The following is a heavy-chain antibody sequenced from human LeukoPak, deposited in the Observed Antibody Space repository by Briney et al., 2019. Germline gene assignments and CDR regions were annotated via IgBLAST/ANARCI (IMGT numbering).Heavy chain of an antibody. CDR1: AYTFTNHW. CDR3: ARQGNYYYYYYYMDV. CDR2: IYPGDSDT. V-gene: IGHV5-51*01. D-gene: IGHD4-23*01. Sequence: GESLKISCKGSAYTFTNHWIGWVRQMPGKGLEWMGIIYPGDSDTRYSPSFQGQVTISADKSISTAYLQWSSLKASDTAMHYCARQGNYYYYYYYMDVWGKGTTVTVSS. J-gene: IGHJ6*03.